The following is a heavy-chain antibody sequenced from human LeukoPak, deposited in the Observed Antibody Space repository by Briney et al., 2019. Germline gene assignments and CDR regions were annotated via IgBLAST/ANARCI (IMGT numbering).Heavy chain of an antibody. V-gene: IGHV4-59*12. Sequence: SETLSLTCTVSGGSISSYYWSWIRQPPGKGLEWIGYIYYSGSTNYNPSLKSRVTISVDKSKNQFSLKLSSVTAADTAVYYCARGENYDFWSGYSYYMDVWGKGTTVTVSS. J-gene: IGHJ6*03. CDR1: GGSISSYY. CDR2: IYYSGST. CDR3: ARGENYDFWSGYSYYMDV. D-gene: IGHD3-3*01.